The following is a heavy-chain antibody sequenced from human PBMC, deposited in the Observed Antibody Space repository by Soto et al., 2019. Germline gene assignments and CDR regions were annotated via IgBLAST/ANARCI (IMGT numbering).Heavy chain of an antibody. V-gene: IGHV3-72*01. CDR3: TRADTLAPGTLDY. CDR1: GFTFSDHY. J-gene: IGHJ4*01. D-gene: IGHD6-13*01. CDR2: IRNKANRYTT. Sequence: GGSLRLSCAASGFTFSDHYMDWVRQAPGKGLEWVGRIRNKANRYTTEYAASVKGRFTISRDDSRNSLYLQMNSLQTEDTAVYYCTRADTLAPGTLDYWGQGARVTVSS.